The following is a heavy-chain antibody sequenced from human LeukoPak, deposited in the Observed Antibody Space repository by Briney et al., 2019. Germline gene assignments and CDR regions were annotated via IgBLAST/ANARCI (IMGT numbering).Heavy chain of an antibody. CDR1: GYTFTSXD. J-gene: IGHJ4*02. CDR2: XXXNSGNT. V-gene: IGHV1-8*01. D-gene: IGHD3-10*01. Sequence: ASVKVSCKASGYTFTSXDINWVRQATGQGLXXXXXXXXNSGNTGYAXXXXXXXXXXRNTSISTAYMELSSLRSEDTAVYYCAXVGRLSYSSSGSYYLGYWGQGTLVTVSS. CDR3: AXVGRLSYSSSGSYYLGY.